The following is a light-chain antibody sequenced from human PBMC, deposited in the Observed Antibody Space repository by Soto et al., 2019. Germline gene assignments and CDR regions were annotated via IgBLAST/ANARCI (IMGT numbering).Light chain of an antibody. CDR1: SSNIGSNT. CDR3: AAWDDGLDGVL. Sequence: QSVLTQPPSASGTPGQRVTISCSGSSSNIGSNTVNWYQQLPGTAPKLLISNNNQRPSGVPDRFSGSKSGTSASLAISGLQSEDETDYYCAAWDDGLDGVLFGGGTKLTVL. CDR2: NNN. J-gene: IGLJ3*02. V-gene: IGLV1-44*01.